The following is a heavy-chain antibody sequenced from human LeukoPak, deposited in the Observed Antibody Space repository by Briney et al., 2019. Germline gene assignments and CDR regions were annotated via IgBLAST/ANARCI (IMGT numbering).Heavy chain of an antibody. CDR2: MYSGGST. V-gene: IGHV3-53*01. Sequence: PGGSLRLSCAASGFTVSSNYMSWVRQAPGKGLEWVSVMYSGGSTYYADSVKGRFTISRDNSKNTLYLQMNSLRAEDTAVYYCASNSGGYYYYGMDVWGQGTTVTVSS. CDR1: GFTVSSNY. CDR3: ASNSGGYYYYGMDV. D-gene: IGHD2-21*01. J-gene: IGHJ6*02.